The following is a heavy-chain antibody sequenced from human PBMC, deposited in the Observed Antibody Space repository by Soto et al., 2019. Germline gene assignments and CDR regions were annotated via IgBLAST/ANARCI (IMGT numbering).Heavy chain of an antibody. V-gene: IGHV1-8*01. CDR1: GYAFTTYD. CDR2: MNPYSGNT. CDR3: ARRKERSGPHYFDY. J-gene: IGHJ4*02. Sequence: ASVKVSCPASGYAFTTYDISWVRQATGQGLEWMGWMNPYSGNTGYAQKFQGRVTVTRNTSISTVYMELSGLRPDDTAVYYCARRKERSGPHYFDYWGQGSQVTVSS. D-gene: IGHD6-25*01.